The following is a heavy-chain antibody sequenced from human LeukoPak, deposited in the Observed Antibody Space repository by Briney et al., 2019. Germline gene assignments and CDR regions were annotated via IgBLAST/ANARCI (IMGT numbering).Heavy chain of an antibody. V-gene: IGHV1-18*01. CDR2: ISAFNGNT. CDR3: ARLNTYYFDY. J-gene: IGHJ4*02. Sequence: ASVKVSCQASGCTFTSYGISWVRQAPGQGLAWMGWISAFNGNTNYAQKLQGRVTMTTDTSPRTPYMELRSLRSDDTAVYYCARLNTYYFDYWGQGTLVTVSS. CDR1: GCTFTSYG.